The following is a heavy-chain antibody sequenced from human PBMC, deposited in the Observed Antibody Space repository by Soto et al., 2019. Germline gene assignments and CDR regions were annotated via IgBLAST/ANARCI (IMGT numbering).Heavy chain of an antibody. D-gene: IGHD3-3*01. CDR2: IYYSGST. Sequence: PDTLSLTCTVSGCSFRSNYLSLLAQPPGKELELIGYIYYSGSTNYNPSLKSRVTISVGTSKNQFSLKLSSVTAADTAVYYCARVDAIGTIFGVVIESPNWFDPWGQGTLVTVSS. CDR3: ARVDAIGTIFGVVIESPNWFDP. V-gene: IGHV4-59*01. CDR1: GCSFRSNY. J-gene: IGHJ5*02.